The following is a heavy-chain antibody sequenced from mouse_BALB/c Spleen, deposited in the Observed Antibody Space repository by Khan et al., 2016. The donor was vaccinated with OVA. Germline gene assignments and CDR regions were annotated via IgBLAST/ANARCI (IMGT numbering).Heavy chain of an antibody. CDR2: INPSTDST. CDR1: GYTFTSFW. CDR3: VNHCSTSAWFTY. D-gene: IGHD2-5*01. V-gene: IGHV1-7*01. J-gene: IGHJ3*01. Sequence: VQLKQSGAELAKPGDSVKMSCKASGYTFTSFWMHWVKQRPGQGLEWIGYINPSTDSTEYNQRFKDKATLTADKSSSTVYMRLTSLTSDDSAVYYCVNHCSTSAWFTYWGQGTLVTVSA.